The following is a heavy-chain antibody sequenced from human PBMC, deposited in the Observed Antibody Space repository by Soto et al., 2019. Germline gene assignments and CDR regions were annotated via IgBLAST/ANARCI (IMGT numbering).Heavy chain of an antibody. CDR3: ANVHPAGHGDYRSGDY. CDR2: ISGSGGST. CDR1: GFTFSSYA. J-gene: IGHJ4*02. D-gene: IGHD4-17*01. V-gene: IGHV3-23*01. Sequence: EVQLLESGGGLVQPGGSLRLSCAASGFTFSSYAMSWVRQAPGKGLEWVSAISGSGGSTYYADSVKGRFTISRDNSKNTLYLQMNSLRAEDTAVYYCANVHPAGHGDYRSGDYWGQGTLVTVSS.